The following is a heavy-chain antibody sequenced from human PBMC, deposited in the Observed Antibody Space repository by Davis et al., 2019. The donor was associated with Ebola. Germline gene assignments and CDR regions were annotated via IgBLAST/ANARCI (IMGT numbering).Heavy chain of an antibody. CDR3: ARGDGY. J-gene: IGHJ4*02. V-gene: IGHV3-30*03. CDR1: GFTFSSYG. D-gene: IGHD5-24*01. Sequence: GGSLRLSCAASGFTFSSYGMHWVRQAPGKGLEWVAVISYDGSNEYHADSVKGRFTISRDNAKNSLYLQMNSLRAEDTAVYYCARGDGYWGQGTLVTVSS. CDR2: ISYDGSNE.